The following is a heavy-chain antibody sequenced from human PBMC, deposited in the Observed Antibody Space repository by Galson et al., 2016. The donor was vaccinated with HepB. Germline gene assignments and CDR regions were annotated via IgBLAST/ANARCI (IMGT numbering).Heavy chain of an antibody. CDR1: GFNFRDYG. D-gene: IGHD3-16*01. V-gene: IGHV3-33*01. CDR3: ARRGGFCGGVDCSSNDYYFGMDV. J-gene: IGHJ6*02. CDR2: IWHDGSNK. Sequence: SLRLSCAASGFNFRDYGMHWVRQAPGKGLEWVASIWHDGSNKDYGAAVKGRFTISRDNSKNTVYLQMNSLRVSDTAVYYCARRGGFCGGVDCSSNDYYFGMDVWGQGTTVTVSS.